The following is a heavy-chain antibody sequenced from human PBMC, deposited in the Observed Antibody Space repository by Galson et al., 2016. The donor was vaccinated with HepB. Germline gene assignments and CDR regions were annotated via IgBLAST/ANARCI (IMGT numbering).Heavy chain of an antibody. Sequence: ETLSLTCTVSGGSISNYYWSWIRQPPGKGLEWIGYIYYSGSTNYNPSLKSRVTISVDTSKNQFSLKLSAVTAADTAVYYGGRDHDTTGIDYWGQGTLVTVSS. CDR1: GGSISNYY. V-gene: IGHV4-59*01. D-gene: IGHD1-1*01. J-gene: IGHJ4*02. CDR2: IYYSGST. CDR3: GRDHDTTGIDY.